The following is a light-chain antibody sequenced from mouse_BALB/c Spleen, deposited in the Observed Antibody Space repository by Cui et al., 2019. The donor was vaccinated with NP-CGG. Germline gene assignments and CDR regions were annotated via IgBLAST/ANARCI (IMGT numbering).Light chain of an antibody. Sequence: QAVATKCSALTTSPGETVTLTCRSSTGTVTTSNYANWVQEKPDHLFTGLIGGTNNRAPGVPARFSGSLIGDKAALTITGTQTEDEAIYFCALWYSNHWVFGGGTKLTVL. CDR3: ALWYSNHWV. V-gene: IGLV1*01. CDR2: GTN. J-gene: IGLJ1*01. CDR1: TGTVTTSNY.